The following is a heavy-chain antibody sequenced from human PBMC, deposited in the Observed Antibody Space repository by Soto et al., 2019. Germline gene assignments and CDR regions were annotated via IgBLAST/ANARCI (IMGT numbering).Heavy chain of an antibody. Sequence: SVKVSCKASGGTFSSYAISWVRQAPGQGLEWMGGIIPIFGTANYAQKFQGRVTITADESMSTAYMELSSLRSEDTAVYYCATSNLNYYDSSGYRNWGQGTLVTVSS. CDR1: GGTFSSYA. CDR3: ATSNLNYYDSSGYRN. D-gene: IGHD3-22*01. CDR2: IIPIFGTA. V-gene: IGHV1-69*13. J-gene: IGHJ4*02.